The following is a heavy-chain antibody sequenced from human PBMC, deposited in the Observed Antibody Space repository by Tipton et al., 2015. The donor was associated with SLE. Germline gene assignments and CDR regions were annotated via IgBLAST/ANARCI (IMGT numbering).Heavy chain of an antibody. D-gene: IGHD5-18*01. CDR2: IRSYIYGGTT. Sequence: SLRLSCTASGFSFGDYVINWIRQAPGKGLEWVTFIRSYIYGGTTEYAASVQGRFTISRDDSKSIAYLQMNSLKTEDTAVYYCTRVANTALGGTYYYYMDVWGKGTTVTVSS. J-gene: IGHJ6*03. V-gene: IGHV3-49*03. CDR3: TRVANTALGGTYYYYMDV. CDR1: GFSFGDYV.